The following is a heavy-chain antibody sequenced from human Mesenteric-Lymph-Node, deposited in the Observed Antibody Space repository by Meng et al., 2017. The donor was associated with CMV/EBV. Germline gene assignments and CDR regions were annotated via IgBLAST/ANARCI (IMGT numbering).Heavy chain of an antibody. CDR2: INHSGST. CDR1: GGSFSGYY. D-gene: IGHD3-9*01. V-gene: IGHV4-34*01. J-gene: IGHJ4*02. CDR3: ARGSSYDILTGYFDY. Sequence: QVQSPTWGEGMFKPSETLCVTCAVYGGSFSGYYWNWIRQSPEKGLEWIGEINHSGSTTYNPSFTSRIIISVDTSTNQISLNMSSVTAADTAVYYCARGSSYDILTGYFDYWGQGALVTVSS.